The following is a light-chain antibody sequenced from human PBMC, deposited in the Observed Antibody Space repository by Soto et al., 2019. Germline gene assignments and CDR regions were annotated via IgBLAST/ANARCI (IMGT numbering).Light chain of an antibody. CDR2: DVS. CDR3: CSYAVSYTTNWV. CDR1: SSDVGGYNY. J-gene: IGLJ3*02. Sequence: QSALTQPRSVSGSPGQSVTISCTGTSSDVGGYNYVSWYQQHPGKAPKLMIYDVSKRPSGVPDRFSGSKSGNTASLTISGLQAEDEADYYCCSYAVSYTTNWVFGGGTKLTVL. V-gene: IGLV2-11*01.